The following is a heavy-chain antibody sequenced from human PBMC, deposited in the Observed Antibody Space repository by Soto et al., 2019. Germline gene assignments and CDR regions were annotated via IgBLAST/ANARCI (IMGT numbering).Heavy chain of an antibody. J-gene: IGHJ4*02. CDR1: GYTSTSYG. CDR3: ARARGYSYGQVDS. CDR2: INTGNGDT. Sequence: ASVKVSCKASGYTSTSYGISWVRQAPGQRLEWMGWINTGNGDTKYSQKFQGRVTITRDTSASTAYMDLSSPRSEDTAVYYCARARGYSYGQVDSWGQGTLVTVSS. D-gene: IGHD5-18*01. V-gene: IGHV1-3*04.